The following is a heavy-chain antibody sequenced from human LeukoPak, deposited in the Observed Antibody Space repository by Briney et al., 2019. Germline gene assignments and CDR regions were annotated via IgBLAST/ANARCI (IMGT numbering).Heavy chain of an antibody. V-gene: IGHV3-7*01. CDR3: VKVSIAVAGSDY. D-gene: IGHD6-13*01. CDR2: IKEDGSEK. CDR1: GFIFSNYW. J-gene: IGHJ4*02. Sequence: PGGSLRLSCAASGFIFSNYWTTWVRQAPGKGLEWVANIKEDGSEKYYLDSVSGRFTISRDNAKNSLYLQMNSLRAEDTAVYYCVKVSIAVAGSDYWDQGTLVTVSS.